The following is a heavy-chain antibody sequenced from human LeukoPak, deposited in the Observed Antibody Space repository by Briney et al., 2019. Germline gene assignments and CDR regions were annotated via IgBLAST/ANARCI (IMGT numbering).Heavy chain of an antibody. J-gene: IGHJ3*02. Sequence: PSETLSLTCTVSGGSISSYYWSWIRQPPGKGLEWIGYIYYSGSTYYNPSLKSRVTISVGTSKNQFSLKLSSVTAADTAVYYCARDQGVYSSSSHAFDIWGQGTMVTVSS. CDR3: ARDQGVYSSSSHAFDI. D-gene: IGHD6-6*01. CDR1: GGSISSYY. V-gene: IGHV4-59*12. CDR2: IYYSGST.